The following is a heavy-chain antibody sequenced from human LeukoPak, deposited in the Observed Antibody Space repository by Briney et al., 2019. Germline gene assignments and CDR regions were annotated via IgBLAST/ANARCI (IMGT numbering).Heavy chain of an antibody. J-gene: IGHJ4*02. CDR1: GYTFSSYD. CDR3: ARLPKYSRPLDY. V-gene: IGHV1-8*02. Sequence: ASVKVSCKASGYTFSSYDINWVRQATGQGLEWMGLMNPNRGNTAYAQKFQGRVTMSRDTSISTAYMELSSLRSEDTAVYYCARLPKYSRPLDYWGQGTLVTVSS. CDR2: MNPNRGNT. D-gene: IGHD6-6*01.